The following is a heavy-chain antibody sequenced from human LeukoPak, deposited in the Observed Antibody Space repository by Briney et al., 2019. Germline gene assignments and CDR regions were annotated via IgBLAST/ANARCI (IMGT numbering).Heavy chain of an antibody. CDR1: GFLHRIFT. CDR3: ARVAGYCSSTSNCYFDY. D-gene: IGHD2/OR15-2a*01. Sequence: GVSLSVFCGVWGFLHRIFTVSWVPRARGKARECVSAISSSSRYVYYADSVKGRFTISRDNATTSLYLQVNSLRAEDTAVYYCARVAGYCSSTSNCYFDYWGQGTLVTVSS. J-gene: IGHJ4*02. V-gene: IGHV3-21*01. CDR2: ISSSSRYV.